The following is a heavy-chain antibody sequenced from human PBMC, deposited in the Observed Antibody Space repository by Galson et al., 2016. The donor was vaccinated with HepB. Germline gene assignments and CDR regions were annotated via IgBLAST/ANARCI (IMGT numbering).Heavy chain of an antibody. Sequence: SVKVSCKVSGYTLTELAIHWVRQAPGKGLEWMGGVNAEDGETMYAEKFQGRVTMTEDTSIHTAYMELSSLRSEDTAVYHCATTPFAGPNVWGQGTMVTVSS. CDR3: ATTPFAGPNV. CDR1: GYTLTELA. CDR2: VNAEDGET. V-gene: IGHV1-24*01. J-gene: IGHJ3*01. D-gene: IGHD3-10*01.